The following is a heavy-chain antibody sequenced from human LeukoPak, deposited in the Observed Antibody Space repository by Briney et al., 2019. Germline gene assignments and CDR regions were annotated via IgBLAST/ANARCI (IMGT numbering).Heavy chain of an antibody. Sequence: PGGSLRLSCAASGFTFSSYAMSWVRQAPGKGLEWVSAISGSGGSTYYADSVKGRFTISRDNSKNTLYLQMNSLRAEDTAVYHCAKGRAAAGKAPGYFDYWGQGTLVTVSS. CDR1: GFTFSSYA. J-gene: IGHJ4*02. CDR3: AKGRAAAGKAPGYFDY. D-gene: IGHD6-13*01. CDR2: ISGSGGST. V-gene: IGHV3-23*01.